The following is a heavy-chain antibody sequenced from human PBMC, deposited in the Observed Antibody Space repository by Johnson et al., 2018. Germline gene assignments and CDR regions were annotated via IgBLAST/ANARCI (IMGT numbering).Heavy chain of an antibody. CDR2: IYPGDSDT. V-gene: IGHV5-51*03. J-gene: IGHJ3*02. Sequence: VQLVESGAEVKKPGESLKISCKGSGYSFTSYWIAWVRQMPGKGLEWMGSIYPGDSDTRYSPSFQGQVTMSADKSISTAYLQWSSLKASHTAMYYCAGVGLGVYYYVSCGYYGFDIWGQGTMVTVSS. CDR3: AGVGLGVYYYVSCGYYGFDI. CDR1: GYSFTSYW. D-gene: IGHD3-22*01.